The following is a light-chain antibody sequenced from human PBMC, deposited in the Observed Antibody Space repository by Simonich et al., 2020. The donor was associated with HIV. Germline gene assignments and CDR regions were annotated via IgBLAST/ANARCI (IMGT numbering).Light chain of an antibody. CDR2: GAA. J-gene: IGKJ1*01. V-gene: IGKV4-1*01. CDR3: QQYYSTPQT. Sequence: DIVMTQSPDSLAVSLGERATINCKSRQSVLYSSNSKNYLAWYQQKPGQPPKLLIYGAATREAGVPDRFSGSGSGTDFTLTISSLQAEDVAVYYCQQYYSTPQTFGQGTKVEIK. CDR1: QSVLYSSNSKNY.